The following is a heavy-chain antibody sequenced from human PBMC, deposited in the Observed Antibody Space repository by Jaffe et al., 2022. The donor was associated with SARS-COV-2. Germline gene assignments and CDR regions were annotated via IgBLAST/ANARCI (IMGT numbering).Heavy chain of an antibody. Sequence: EVDLVESGGGLAQPGGSLRLSCAASGFVVSDYIITWVRQAPGKGLEWISYFRSDTDTAVYADSVEGRFTFSRDTGKNSLSLQMNSLRVDDTAIYYCVRAHGGGKLIPISYYYMDIWGKGTSVTVSS. CDR2: FRSDTDTA. D-gene: IGHD2-8*01. CDR3: VRAHGGGKLIPISYYYMDI. V-gene: IGHV3-48*01. J-gene: IGHJ6*03. CDR1: GFVVSDYI.